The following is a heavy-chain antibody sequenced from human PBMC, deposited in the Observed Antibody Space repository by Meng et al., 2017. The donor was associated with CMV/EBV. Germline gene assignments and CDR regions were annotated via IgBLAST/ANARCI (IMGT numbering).Heavy chain of an antibody. CDR2: IIPIFGTA. CDR1: GGTFSNYG. D-gene: IGHD1-1*01. V-gene: IGHV1-69*05. J-gene: IGHJ4*02. Sequence: SVKVSCKASGGTFSNYGVNWVRQPPGQGLEWMGGIIPIFGTANYARKFQGRVTITTDESTTTAYMELSSLRADDTAVYYCAREGVVGTTIYFDYWGQGTLVTVSS. CDR3: AREGVVGTTIYFDY.